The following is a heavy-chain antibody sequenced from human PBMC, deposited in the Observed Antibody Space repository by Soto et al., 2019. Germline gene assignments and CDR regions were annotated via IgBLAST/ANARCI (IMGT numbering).Heavy chain of an antibody. CDR3: ARTSIVGATNDY. J-gene: IGHJ4*02. D-gene: IGHD1-26*01. CDR1: GYTFTSYD. V-gene: IGHV1-8*01. Sequence: QVPLVQSGAEVKKPGASVKVSCKASGYTFTSYDINWVRQATGQGLEWMGWMNPNSGNTGYAHKFQGRVTMTRNTSISTAYMELSSLRSEDTAVYYCARTSIVGATNDYWGQGTLVTVSS. CDR2: MNPNSGNT.